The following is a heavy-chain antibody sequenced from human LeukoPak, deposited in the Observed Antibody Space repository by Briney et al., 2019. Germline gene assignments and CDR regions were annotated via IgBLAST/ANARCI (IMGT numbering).Heavy chain of an antibody. V-gene: IGHV3-30*04. CDR2: ISYDGSNK. Sequence: PGRSRRLSCAASGFTFSSYAMHWVRQAPGKGLEWVAVISYDGSNKYYADSVKGRFTISRDNSKNTLYLQMNSLRAEDTAVYYCARAPRGSGSWYYFDYWGQGTLVTVSS. CDR1: GFTFSSYA. J-gene: IGHJ4*02. D-gene: IGHD6-13*01. CDR3: ARAPRGSGSWYYFDY.